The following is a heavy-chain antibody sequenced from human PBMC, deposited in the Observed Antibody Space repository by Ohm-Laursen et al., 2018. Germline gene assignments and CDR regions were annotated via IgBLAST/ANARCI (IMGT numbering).Heavy chain of an antibody. CDR1: GFTFSSYA. D-gene: IGHD1-26*01. CDR2: ISYDGSNK. J-gene: IGHJ4*02. CDR3: AKDHIVGATMYYFDY. Sequence: SLRLSCAASGFTFSSYAMSWVRQAPGKGLEWVAVISYDGSNKYYADSVKDRFTISRDNSKNTLYLQMNSLRAEDTAVYYCAKDHIVGATMYYFDYWGQGTLVTVSS. V-gene: IGHV3-30*18.